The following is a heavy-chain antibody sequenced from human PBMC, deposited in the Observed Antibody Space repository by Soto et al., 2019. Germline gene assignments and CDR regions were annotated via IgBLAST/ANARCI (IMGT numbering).Heavy chain of an antibody. D-gene: IGHD6-13*01. CDR1: GRSVRSYA. V-gene: IGHV1-69*01. J-gene: IGHJ6*02. CDR3: ARDRAAPDYYYYYGMDA. Sequence: ASVKVCGGASGRSVRSYAIRLVRQAPGQWLEWMGGIIPIFGTANYAQKFQGGVTITADESTSTAYMELSSLRSEDTAVYYCARDRAAPDYYYYYGMDAWGQGTTVTVSS. CDR2: IIPIFGTA.